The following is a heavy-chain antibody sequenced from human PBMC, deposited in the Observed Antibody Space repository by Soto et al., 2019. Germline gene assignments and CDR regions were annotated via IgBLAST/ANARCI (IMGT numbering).Heavy chain of an antibody. J-gene: IGHJ4*02. CDR3: ARGGWRQIDY. D-gene: IGHD3-3*01. CDR2: INHSGST. Sequence: PSETLSLTCAVYGGSFSGYYRSWIRQPPGKGLEWIGEINHSGSTNYNPSLKSRVTISVDTSKNQFSLKLSSVTAADTAVYYCARGGWRQIDYWGQGTLVTVSS. V-gene: IGHV4-34*01. CDR1: GGSFSGYY.